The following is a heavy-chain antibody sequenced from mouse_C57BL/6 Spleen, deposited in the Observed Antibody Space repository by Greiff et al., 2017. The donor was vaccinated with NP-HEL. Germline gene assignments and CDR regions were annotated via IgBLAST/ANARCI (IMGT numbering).Heavy chain of an antibody. Sequence: LQLQQPGTELVKPGASVKLSCKASGYTFTSYWMHWVKQRPGQGLEWIGNINPSNGGTNYNEKFKSKATLTVDKSSSTAYMQLSSLTSEDSAVYYCAREGVITTVVATSPFAYWGQGTLVTVSA. CDR2: INPSNGGT. J-gene: IGHJ3*01. CDR1: GYTFTSYW. CDR3: AREGVITTVVATSPFAY. D-gene: IGHD1-1*01. V-gene: IGHV1-53*01.